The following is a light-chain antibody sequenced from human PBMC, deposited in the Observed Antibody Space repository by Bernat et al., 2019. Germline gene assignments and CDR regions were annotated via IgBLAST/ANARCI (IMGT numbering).Light chain of an antibody. V-gene: IGKV3-20*01. CDR2: GAS. J-gene: IGKJ5*01. Sequence: EIVLTQSPGTLSLSPGERATLSCRASQSVSSSYLAWYQQKPGQAPRLLIYGASSRATGIPDRFSGSGSGTDFTLTISRLEPEDFAVYYCQKYVAFGQGTRLEIK. CDR3: QKYVA. CDR1: QSVSSSY.